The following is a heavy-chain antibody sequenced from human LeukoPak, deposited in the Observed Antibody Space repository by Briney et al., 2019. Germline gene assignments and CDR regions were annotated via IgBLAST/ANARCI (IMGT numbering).Heavy chain of an antibody. Sequence: GGSLRLSCAASGFTFSSYAMSWVRQAPGKGLEWVSAISSSGGITYYADSVKGRFTISRDNSKNTLYLQMNSLRAEDTAVYYCAKDSPYDSSGYYPHGPNDYWGQGTLVTVSS. D-gene: IGHD3-22*01. J-gene: IGHJ4*02. V-gene: IGHV3-23*01. CDR2: ISSSGGIT. CDR3: AKDSPYDSSGYYPHGPNDY. CDR1: GFTFSSYA.